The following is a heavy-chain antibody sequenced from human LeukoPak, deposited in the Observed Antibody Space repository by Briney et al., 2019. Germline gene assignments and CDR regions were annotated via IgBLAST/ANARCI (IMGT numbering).Heavy chain of an antibody. D-gene: IGHD6-13*01. Sequence: GGSLRLSCTASGFAFSSYAMSWVRQAPGVGLEWVSAIDGGGGSTWHADSVKGRFTISRDNSKNTLYMQMNSLRAEDTAVYYCAKTRPLDSSSWSHGDYWGQGTLVTVSS. J-gene: IGHJ4*02. CDR1: GFAFSSYA. CDR2: IDGGGGST. V-gene: IGHV3-23*01. CDR3: AKTRPLDSSSWSHGDY.